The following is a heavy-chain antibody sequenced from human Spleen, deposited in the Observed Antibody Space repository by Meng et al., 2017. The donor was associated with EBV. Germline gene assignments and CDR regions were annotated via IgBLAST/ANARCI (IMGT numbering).Heavy chain of an antibody. CDR3: ARDVGAHWLDP. J-gene: IGHJ5*02. CDR1: GYIFTYSY. D-gene: IGHD3-16*01. Sequence: QVQLVQSGAEVKKPGASAKVSCEASGYIFTYSYRHWVRQAPGQGLERMGRINPDSGDSDFAQKFQGRVTMTRDTSISTVYMELTRLTFDDTAVYYCARDVGAHWLDPWGQGTMVTVSA. V-gene: IGHV1-2*06. CDR2: INPDSGDS.